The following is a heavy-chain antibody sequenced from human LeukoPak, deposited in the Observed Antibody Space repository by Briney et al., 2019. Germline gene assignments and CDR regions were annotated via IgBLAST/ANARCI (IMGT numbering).Heavy chain of an antibody. V-gene: IGHV5-51*01. CDR3: ARQNDILTGYSDY. Sequence: GESLKISCKASGYSFTSYWIGWVRQMPGKGLEWMGIIYPGDSDTRYSPSFQGQVTISADKSTSTAYLQWSSLKASDTAMYYCARQNDILTGYSDYWGQGTLVTVSS. CDR2: IYPGDSDT. CDR1: GYSFTSYW. D-gene: IGHD3-9*01. J-gene: IGHJ4*02.